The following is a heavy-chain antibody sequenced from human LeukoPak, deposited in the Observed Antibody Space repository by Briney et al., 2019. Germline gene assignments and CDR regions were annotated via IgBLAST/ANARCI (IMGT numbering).Heavy chain of an antibody. D-gene: IGHD2-15*01. CDR3: ARVRSGGSFDAFDI. CDR2: IRDDESNK. V-gene: IGHV3-30*02. J-gene: IGHJ3*02. Sequence: WGSLRPSCAASGFTFSSYGMHWVRQAPGKGLEWVAFIRDDESNKYHADSVKGRFTISRDNAKNSLYLQMNSLRAEDTAVYYCARVRSGGSFDAFDIWGQGTMVTVSS. CDR1: GFTFSSYG.